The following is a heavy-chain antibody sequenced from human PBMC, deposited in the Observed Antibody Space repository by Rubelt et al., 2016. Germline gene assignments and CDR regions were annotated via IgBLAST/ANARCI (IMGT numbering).Heavy chain of an antibody. CDR2: IWYDGSNK. Sequence: QVQLVESGGGVVQPGRSLRLSCAASGFTFSSYGMHWVRQAPGKGLEWVAVIWYDGSNKYYADSVKGGFTLPRDNSKNTLFLAMNSRRAEDTAVYYCAKDYGSGSPYYGMDVWGQGTVVTVS. V-gene: IGHV3-33*06. D-gene: IGHD3-10*01. CDR1: GFTFSSYG. CDR3: AKDYGSGSPYYGMDV. J-gene: IGHJ6*02.